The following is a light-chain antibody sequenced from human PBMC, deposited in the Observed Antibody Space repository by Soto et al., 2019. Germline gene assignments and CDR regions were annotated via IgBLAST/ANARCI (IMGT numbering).Light chain of an antibody. CDR3: QQYDTSPRT. V-gene: IGKV3-20*01. J-gene: IGKJ1*01. CDR2: GAS. CDR1: QSVSSSY. Sequence: EIVLTQSPGTLSLSPGERATLSCRASQSVSSSYLAWYQQKPGQSPRLLIFGASSRATGTPDRFSGSGSGTDFTLTISRLEPEDFAMYYCQQYDTSPRTFGQRTTVEIK.